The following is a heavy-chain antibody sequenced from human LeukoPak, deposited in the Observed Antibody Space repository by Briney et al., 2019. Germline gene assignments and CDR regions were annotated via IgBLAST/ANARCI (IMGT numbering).Heavy chain of an antibody. CDR2: ISGSGGST. CDR3: AKARNSDYRFGFDI. V-gene: IGHV3-23*01. CDR1: RFTFSNYA. J-gene: IGHJ3*02. D-gene: IGHD4-11*01. Sequence: SGGSLRLSCAVARFTFSNYAMSWVRQAPGKGLEWVSGISGSGGSTYYAGSVKGRFTFFGDNSRNTLYLQMSSLRAEDTAVYYCAKARNSDYRFGFDIWGQGTMVTVSS.